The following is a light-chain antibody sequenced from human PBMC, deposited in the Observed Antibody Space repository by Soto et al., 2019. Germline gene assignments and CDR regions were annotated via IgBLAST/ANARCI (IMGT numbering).Light chain of an antibody. CDR3: LQDYNYSWT. J-gene: IGKJ1*01. CDR2: ATS. V-gene: IGKV1-6*01. Sequence: AIQMTQSPSSLSASVGDRVTITCRASQGIRNDLGWYQQKPGKAPKLLIYATSSLQSGVPSRFSGSGSGTDFTLTISSLQPEDFATYYCLQDYNYSWTFGQGTKVEIK. CDR1: QGIRND.